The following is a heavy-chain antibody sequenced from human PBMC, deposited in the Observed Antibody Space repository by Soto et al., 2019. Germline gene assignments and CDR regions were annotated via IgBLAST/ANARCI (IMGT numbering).Heavy chain of an antibody. Sequence: QVQLVQSGAEVKKPGASVKVSCKASGYTFTSYGISWVRQAPGQGLEWMGWISAYNGNTNYAQKLQGRVTMTTDTSTSTAYMELRSLRSDDTAVYYCARDTYGSGSYLGDYYMDVWGKGTTVTVSS. D-gene: IGHD3-10*01. J-gene: IGHJ6*03. CDR2: ISAYNGNT. V-gene: IGHV1-18*01. CDR1: GYTFTSYG. CDR3: ARDTYGSGSYLGDYYMDV.